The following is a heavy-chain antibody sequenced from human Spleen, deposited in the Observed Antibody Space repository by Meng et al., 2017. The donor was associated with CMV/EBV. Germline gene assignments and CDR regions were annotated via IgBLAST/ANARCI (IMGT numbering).Heavy chain of an antibody. CDR3: TRDYQGIWSGVFDL. V-gene: IGHV3-49*04. CDR2: IASKAYGGTT. CDR1: GFTFSSYA. J-gene: IGHJ4*02. Sequence: GGSLRLSCAASGFTFSSYAMSWVRQAPGKGLEWVAFIASKAYGGTTKYAASVKGRFTVSRDDSKTIAYLQMNSLKSEDTAIYYCTRDYQGIWSGVFDLWGQGTLVTVSS. D-gene: IGHD3-3*01.